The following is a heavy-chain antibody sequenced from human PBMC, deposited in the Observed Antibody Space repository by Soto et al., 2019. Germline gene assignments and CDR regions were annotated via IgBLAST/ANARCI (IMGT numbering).Heavy chain of an antibody. CDR1: GFTFSGSA. Sequence: GGSLRLSCAASGFTFSGSAMHWVRQASGKGLEWVGRIRSKANSYATAYAASVKGRFTISRDDSKKTAYLQMNSLKTEDTAVYYCTRRLEWQSPYYYYGMDVWGQGTTVTVSS. CDR3: TRRLEWQSPYYYYGMDV. J-gene: IGHJ6*02. CDR2: IRSKANSYAT. D-gene: IGHD3-3*01. V-gene: IGHV3-73*01.